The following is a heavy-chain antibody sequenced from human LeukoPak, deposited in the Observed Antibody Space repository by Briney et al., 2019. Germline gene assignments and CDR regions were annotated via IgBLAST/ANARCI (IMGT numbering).Heavy chain of an antibody. V-gene: IGHV3-74*01. J-gene: IGHJ4*02. D-gene: IGHD1-14*01. CDR1: GFTFSSYW. CDR2: ISTDGSST. CDR3: AKNRGRGKFDY. Sequence: GGSLRLSCAASGFTFSSYWMHWVRHAPGKGLVWVSRISTDGSSTSYADSVKGRFTISRDNAKNTLYVQMNSLRAEDTAIYYCAKNRGRGKFDYWGQGTLVTVSS.